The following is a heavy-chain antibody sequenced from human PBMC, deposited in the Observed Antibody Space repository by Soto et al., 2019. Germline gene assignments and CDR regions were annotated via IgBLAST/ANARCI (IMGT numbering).Heavy chain of an antibody. CDR3: ARAQSMVRGVTTPLGWCDP. CDR1: GGSFSGDY. CDR2: ISHSGST. J-gene: IGHJ5*02. Sequence: SETLSVTCAVYGGSFSGDYWGWIRKPPGGGLEWIGEISHSGSTNYNPSLKSRVTISVDTSKNQFSLKLSSVTAADTAVYYCARAQSMVRGVTTPLGWCDPWGQGTLVT. V-gene: IGHV4-34*01. D-gene: IGHD3-10*01.